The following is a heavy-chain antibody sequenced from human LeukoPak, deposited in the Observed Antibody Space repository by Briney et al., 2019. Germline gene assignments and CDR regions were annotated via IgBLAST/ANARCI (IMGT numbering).Heavy chain of an antibody. Sequence: GGFLRLSCAASGYTFSSYAMSWVRQAPGKGLERVSAISGSGGSTYYADSVKGRFTISRDNSKNTLYLQMNSLRAEDTAVYYCAKDPDIVVVTASDYWGQGTLVTVSS. V-gene: IGHV3-23*01. CDR3: AKDPDIVVVTASDY. CDR2: ISGSGGST. D-gene: IGHD2-21*02. J-gene: IGHJ4*02. CDR1: GYTFSSYA.